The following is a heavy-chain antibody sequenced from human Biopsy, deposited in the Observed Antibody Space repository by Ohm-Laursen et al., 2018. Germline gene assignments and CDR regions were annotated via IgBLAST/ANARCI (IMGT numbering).Heavy chain of an antibody. Sequence: ASSVKVSCKASGGTFITYGFNWVRQAPGQGLEWMGGIIPMFGPATYAQKFQGRVTITADESTSTSYMELNSLRSEDTAVYYCARDFYDSSDARHQWGQGTLVTVSS. D-gene: IGHD3-22*01. J-gene: IGHJ4*02. V-gene: IGHV1-69*01. CDR1: GGTFITYG. CDR3: ARDFYDSSDARHQ. CDR2: IIPMFGPA.